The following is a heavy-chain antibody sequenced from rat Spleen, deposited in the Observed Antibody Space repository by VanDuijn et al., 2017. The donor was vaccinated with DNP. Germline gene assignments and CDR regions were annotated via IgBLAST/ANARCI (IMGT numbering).Heavy chain of an antibody. Sequence: EVQLVESGGDLVQPGRSLKLSCAASGFTFSYYWMAWIRQVPGKGREWIASITGGSGITSYPDSVKGRFTISRDDAKNTLSLQMNSLRSEDTATYYCARVGDLHDGGDGDVLDAWGQGTSVTVSS. CDR1: GFTFSYYW. J-gene: IGHJ4*01. CDR2: ITGGSGIT. CDR3: ARVGDLHDGGDGDVLDA. V-gene: IGHV5-31*01. D-gene: IGHD1-12*02.